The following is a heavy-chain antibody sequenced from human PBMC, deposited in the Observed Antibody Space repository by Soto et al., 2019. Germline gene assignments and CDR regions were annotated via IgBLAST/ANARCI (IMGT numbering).Heavy chain of an antibody. D-gene: IGHD2-21*01. V-gene: IGHV3-20*01. Sequence: EVQLVESGGGVVRPGGSLRLSCAASGLTFDDYGMSWVRQAPGKGLEWVSGINWNGGSTGYADSVKGRFTISRDNAKNSLYLQMNSLRAEDTALYHCARELNCGGDCYQLGYFDLWGRGTLVTVSS. CDR3: ARELNCGGDCYQLGYFDL. J-gene: IGHJ2*01. CDR2: INWNGGST. CDR1: GLTFDDYG.